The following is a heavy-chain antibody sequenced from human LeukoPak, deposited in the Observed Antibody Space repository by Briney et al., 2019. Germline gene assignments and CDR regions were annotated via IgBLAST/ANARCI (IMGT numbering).Heavy chain of an antibody. CDR3: AREAIAAAGGDY. V-gene: IGHV4-59*12. D-gene: IGHD6-13*01. CDR2: IYYSGST. J-gene: IGHJ4*02. CDR1: GGSISSYY. Sequence: PSETLSLTCTVSGGSISSYYWSWIRQPPGKGLEWIGSIYYSGSTYYNPSLKSRVTISVDTSKNQFSLKLSSVTAADTAVYYCAREAIAAAGGDYWGQGTLVTVSS.